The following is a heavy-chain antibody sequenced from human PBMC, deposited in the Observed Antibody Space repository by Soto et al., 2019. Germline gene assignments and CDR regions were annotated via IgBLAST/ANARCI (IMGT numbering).Heavy chain of an antibody. CDR1: GYTFTGYY. CDR2: INPNSGGT. D-gene: IGHD6-6*01. CDR3: AREEYSSSPLRYYYYYYGMDV. V-gene: IGHV1-2*02. J-gene: IGHJ6*02. Sequence: QVQLVQSGAEVKKPGASVKVSCKASGYTFTGYYMHWVRQAPGQGLEWMGWINPNSGGTNYAQKFQGRVTMTRDTSISTAYMELSRLRSDDTAVYYCAREEYSSSPLRYYYYYYGMDVWGQGTTVTVSS.